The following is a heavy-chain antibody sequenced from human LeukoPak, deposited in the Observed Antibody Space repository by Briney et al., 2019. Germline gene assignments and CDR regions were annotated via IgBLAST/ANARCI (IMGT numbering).Heavy chain of an antibody. J-gene: IGHJ3*02. CDR1: GYTFTGYY. D-gene: IGHD2-15*01. V-gene: IGHV1-2*06. Sequence: ASVKVSCKASGYTFTGYYMHWVRQAPGQGLEWMGRINPNSGGTNYAQKFQGRVTMNRDTSISTAYMELSGLRSDDTAVYYCARVKSIQPFFTHAFDIWGQGTMVTVSS. CDR2: INPNSGGT. CDR3: ARVKSIQPFFTHAFDI.